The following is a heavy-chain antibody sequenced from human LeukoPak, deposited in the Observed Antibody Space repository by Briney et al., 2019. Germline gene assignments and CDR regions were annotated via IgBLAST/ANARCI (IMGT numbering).Heavy chain of an antibody. CDR3: ARDAPQCRNALNF. J-gene: IGHJ3*01. CDR2: VSAYNGDT. Sequence: GASVKVSCKASGYTFTSCGICWVRQAPGQGLEWMGWVSAYNGDTNYAQKFQGRVTMTTDTSTSTAYLELRSLRSDDTAVYYCARDAPQCRNALNFWGNGTMVTVPS. CDR1: GYTFTSCG. V-gene: IGHV1-18*01. D-gene: IGHD6-19*01.